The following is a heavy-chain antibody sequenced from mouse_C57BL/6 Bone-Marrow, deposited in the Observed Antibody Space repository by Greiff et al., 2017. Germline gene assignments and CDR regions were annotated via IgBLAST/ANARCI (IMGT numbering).Heavy chain of an antibody. J-gene: IGHJ1*03. CDR3: TTFYYGNSCWYFDV. CDR2: IDPSDSYT. V-gene: IGHV1-59*01. CDR1: GYTFTSYW. D-gene: IGHD2-1*01. Sequence: QVQLQQPGAELVRPGTSVKLSCKASGYTFTSYWMHWVKQRPGQGLEWIGVIDPSDSYTNYNQKFKGKATITADTSSNTAYLQLSSLTSEDTAVYYCTTFYYGNSCWYFDVWGTGTTVTVSS.